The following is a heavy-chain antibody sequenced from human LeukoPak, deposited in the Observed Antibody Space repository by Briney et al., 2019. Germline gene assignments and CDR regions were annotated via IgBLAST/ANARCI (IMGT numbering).Heavy chain of an antibody. D-gene: IGHD3-10*01. CDR3: ARERTMVRGVSRLDY. CDR1: GGSISSYY. J-gene: IGHJ4*02. V-gene: IGHV4-4*07. CDR2: IYTSGST. Sequence: SETLSLTCTVSGGSISSYYWSWLRQPAGKGLEWIGRIYTSGSTNYNPSLKSRVTMSVDTSKNQFSLKLSSVTAADTAVYYCARERTMVRGVSRLDYWGQGTLVTVSP.